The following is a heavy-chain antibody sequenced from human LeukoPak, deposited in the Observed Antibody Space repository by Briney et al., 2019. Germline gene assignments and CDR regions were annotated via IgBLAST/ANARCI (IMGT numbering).Heavy chain of an antibody. CDR1: GGSISSYY. CDR3: ASLTYYYGSGSVGFFDP. D-gene: IGHD3-10*01. V-gene: IGHV4-59*01. J-gene: IGHJ5*02. Sequence: PSETLSLTCTVSGGSISSYYWSWIRQPPGKGLEWIGYIYYSGSTNYNPSLKSRVTISVDTSKNQFSLKLSSVTAADTAVYYCASLTYYYGSGSVGFFDPWGQGTLVTVSS. CDR2: IYYSGST.